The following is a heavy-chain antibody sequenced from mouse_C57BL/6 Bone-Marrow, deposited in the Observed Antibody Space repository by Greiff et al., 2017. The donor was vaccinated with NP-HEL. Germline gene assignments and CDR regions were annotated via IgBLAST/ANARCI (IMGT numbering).Heavy chain of an antibody. D-gene: IGHD2-2*01. CDR2: IYPGDGDT. CDR1: GYAFSSYW. J-gene: IGHJ3*01. V-gene: IGHV1-80*01. CDR3: ARSRATMVTTPFAY. Sequence: VQLQQSGAELVKPGASVKISCKASGYAFSSYWMNWVKQRPGKGLEWIGQIYPGDGDTNYNGKFKGKATLTADKSSSTAYMQLSSLTSEDSAVYFCARSRATMVTTPFAYWGQGTLVTVSA.